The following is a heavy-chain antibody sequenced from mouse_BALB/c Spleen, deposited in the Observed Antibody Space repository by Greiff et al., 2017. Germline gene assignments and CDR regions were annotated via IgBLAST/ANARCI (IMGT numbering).Heavy chain of an antibody. CDR1: GFNIKDTY. D-gene: IGHD1-1*01. CDR2: IDPANGNT. J-gene: IGHJ1*01. Sequence: EVQLQQSGAELVKPGASVKLSCTASGFNIKDTYMHWVKQRPEQGLEWIGRIDPANGNTKYDPKFQGKATITADTSSNTAYLQLSSLTSEDTAVYYCNAGSSYWYFDVWGAGTTVTVSS. V-gene: IGHV14-3*02. CDR3: NAGSSYWYFDV.